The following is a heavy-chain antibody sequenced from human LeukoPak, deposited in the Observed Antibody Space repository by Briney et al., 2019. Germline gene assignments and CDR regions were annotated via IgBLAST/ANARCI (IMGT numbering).Heavy chain of an antibody. CDR2: ISGSGGST. J-gene: IGHJ4*02. CDR3: ASGTKTYSSSKPY. CDR1: GFTFSSYA. D-gene: IGHD6-6*01. V-gene: IGHV3-23*01. Sequence: GGSLRLSCAASGFTFSSYAMSWVRQAPGKGLEWVSAISGSGGSTYYADSVKGRFTISRDNSKNTLYLQMNSLGAEDTAVYYCASGTKTYSSSKPYWGQGTLVTVSS.